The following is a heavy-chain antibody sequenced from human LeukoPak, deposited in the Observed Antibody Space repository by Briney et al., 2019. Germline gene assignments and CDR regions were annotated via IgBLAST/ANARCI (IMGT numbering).Heavy chain of an antibody. J-gene: IGHJ4*02. D-gene: IGHD5-24*01. CDR1: GFTFSDYY. Sequence: GSLRLSCAASGFTFSDYYMSWIRQAPGKGLEWVSYISSSGSTIYYADSVKGRFTISRDNAKNSLYLQMNSLRAEDTAVYYCARLEMATISFDYWGQGTLVTVSS. CDR2: ISSSGSTI. CDR3: ARLEMATISFDY. V-gene: IGHV3-11*01.